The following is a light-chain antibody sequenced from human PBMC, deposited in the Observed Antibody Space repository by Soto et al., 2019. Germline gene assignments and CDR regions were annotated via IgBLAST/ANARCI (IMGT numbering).Light chain of an antibody. Sequence: QSVLTQPASVSGSPGQSITISCTGTSSDVGGFDFVSWFQRRPGKAPRLIIYEVTNRPSGISSRFSGSKSGNTASLTISGLQADDEADYYCSSFADSSVRDYVFGGGTKLTVL. V-gene: IGLV2-14*01. CDR1: SSDVGGFDF. CDR2: EVT. CDR3: SSFADSSVRDYV. J-gene: IGLJ1*01.